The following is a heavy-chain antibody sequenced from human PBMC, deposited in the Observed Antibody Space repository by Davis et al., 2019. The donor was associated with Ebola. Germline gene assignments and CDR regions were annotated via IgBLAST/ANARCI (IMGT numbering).Heavy chain of an antibody. CDR2: IDYTGST. Sequence: MPSETLSLTCTVSGGSISTYYWSWIRQPPGKGLEWIGCIDYTGSTNHNPSLKSRVTTSIDTSKNQFSLKLSSVTAADTAVYYCVRGDGRFDYWGQGALVTVSS. D-gene: IGHD5-24*01. CDR3: VRGDGRFDY. V-gene: IGHV4-59*08. J-gene: IGHJ4*02. CDR1: GGSISTYY.